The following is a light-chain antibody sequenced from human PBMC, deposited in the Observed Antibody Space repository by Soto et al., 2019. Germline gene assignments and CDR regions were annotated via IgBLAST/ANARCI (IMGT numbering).Light chain of an antibody. J-gene: IGLJ1*01. CDR3: TSYTTSSTLV. V-gene: IGLV2-14*01. CDR1: SSDVGYYNY. CDR2: DVS. Sequence: QSALTQPASVSGSPRQSITISCTGTSSDVGYYNYVSWYQQHPGKAPKLMIYDVSNRPSGVSNRFSGSKSGNTASLTISGLQAEDEADYYCTSYTTSSTLVFGTGTKLTVL.